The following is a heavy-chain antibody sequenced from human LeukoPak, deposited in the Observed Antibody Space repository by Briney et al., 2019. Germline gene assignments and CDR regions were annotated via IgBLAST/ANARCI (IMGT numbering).Heavy chain of an antibody. CDR2: ISGSGYST. CDR3: ARDRYGDFDAFDI. Sequence: GGSLRLSCAASGFTFSSYGMAWVRQAPGKGLEWVSVISGSGYSTYYADSVKGRLTISRDNAKNSLYLQMNSLRDEDTAVYYCARDRYGDFDAFDIWGQGTMVTVSS. J-gene: IGHJ3*02. V-gene: IGHV3-23*01. CDR1: GFTFSSYG. D-gene: IGHD4-17*01.